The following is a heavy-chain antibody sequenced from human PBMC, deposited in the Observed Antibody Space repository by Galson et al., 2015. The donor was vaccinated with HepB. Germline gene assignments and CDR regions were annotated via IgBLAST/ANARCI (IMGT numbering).Heavy chain of an antibody. CDR2: FDPEDGET. CDR1: GYTLTELS. V-gene: IGHV1-24*01. Sequence: SVKVSCKVSGYTLTELSMHWVRQAPGKGLEWMGGFDPEDGETIYAQKFQGRVTMTEDTSTDTAYMELSSLGSEDTAVYYCATGRRWLQERHFQHWGQGTLVTVSS. CDR3: ATGRRWLQERHFQH. D-gene: IGHD5-24*01. J-gene: IGHJ1*01.